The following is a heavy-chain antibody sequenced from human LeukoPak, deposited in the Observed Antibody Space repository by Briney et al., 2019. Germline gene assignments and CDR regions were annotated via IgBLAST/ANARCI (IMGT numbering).Heavy chain of an antibody. Sequence: PGGSLRLSCVASGFTFSSYGMHWVRQAPGKGLERVAFIRYDGSNEHFADSVKGRFTISRDNSANTLYLQMNSLRTEDTAVYYCAKDYRAYSDSWLCLDSWGQGTLVTVSS. J-gene: IGHJ4*02. CDR1: GFTFSSYG. CDR3: AKDYRAYSDSWLCLDS. CDR2: IRYDGSNE. D-gene: IGHD5-12*01. V-gene: IGHV3-30*02.